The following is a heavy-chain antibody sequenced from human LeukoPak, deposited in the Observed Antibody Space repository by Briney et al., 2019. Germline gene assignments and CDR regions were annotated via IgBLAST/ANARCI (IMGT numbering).Heavy chain of an antibody. J-gene: IGHJ4*02. CDR1: GVSISSSNSY. Sequence: PSETLSLTCTVSGVSISSSNSYWGWIRQPPGKGLEWIGSIYYSGNTYYNASLKSQISISIDTSKNQFSLRLTSVTAADTAVYYCARQTGSGLFILPGGQGTLVTVSS. V-gene: IGHV4-39*01. CDR2: IYYSGNT. CDR3: ARQTGSGLFILP. D-gene: IGHD3/OR15-3a*01.